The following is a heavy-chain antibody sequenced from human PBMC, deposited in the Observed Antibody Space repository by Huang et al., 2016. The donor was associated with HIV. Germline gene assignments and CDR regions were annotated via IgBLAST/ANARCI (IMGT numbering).Heavy chain of an antibody. Sequence: VQLVESGGGLIQPGGSLRLSCAASGFTVSTHYMRWVRQAPGKWLGLVSIIDNGDDTDYADSGKGRFTISRDNSKNTLYLQMNSLRAEDTAVYYCARDLRGHANPTYYYYGMDVWGQGTTVTVSS. D-gene: IGHD2-21*01. CDR1: GFTVSTHY. CDR2: IDNGDDT. J-gene: IGHJ6*02. V-gene: IGHV3-53*01. CDR3: ARDLRGHANPTYYYYGMDV.